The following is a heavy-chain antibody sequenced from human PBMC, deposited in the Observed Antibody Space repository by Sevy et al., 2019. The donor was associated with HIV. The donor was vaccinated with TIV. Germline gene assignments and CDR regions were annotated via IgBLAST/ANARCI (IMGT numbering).Heavy chain of an antibody. Sequence: GGSLRLSCAASGFTFSSYAMHWVRQAPGKGLEWVAVISYDGSNKYYADSVKGRFTISRDNSKNTLYLQMNSLRAEDTAVYYCARDIVVVVAPGTLGGMDVWGQGTTVTVSS. CDR3: ARDIVVVVAPGTLGGMDV. J-gene: IGHJ6*02. D-gene: IGHD2-15*01. CDR2: ISYDGSNK. V-gene: IGHV3-30-3*01. CDR1: GFTFSSYA.